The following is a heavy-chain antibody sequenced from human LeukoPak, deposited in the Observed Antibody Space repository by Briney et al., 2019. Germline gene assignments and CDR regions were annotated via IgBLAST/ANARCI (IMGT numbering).Heavy chain of an antibody. J-gene: IGHJ5*02. CDR3: ARASSGWTGDNWFDP. CDR1: GGSFSGYY. CDR2: INHSGST. D-gene: IGHD6-19*01. Sequence: PSETLSLTCAVYGGSFSGYYWSWIRQPPGKGLEWIGEINHSGSTNYNPSLKSRVTISVDTSKNQFSLKLSSVTAADTAVYYCARASSGWTGDNWFDPWGQGTLVTVSS. V-gene: IGHV4-34*01.